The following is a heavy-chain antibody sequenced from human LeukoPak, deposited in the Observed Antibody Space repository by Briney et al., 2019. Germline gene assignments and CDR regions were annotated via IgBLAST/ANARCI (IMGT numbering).Heavy chain of an antibody. CDR3: ATVRSSTWYVDFDY. CDR1: GFSVGTNY. D-gene: IGHD6-13*01. CDR2: ISGGGGST. J-gene: IGHJ4*02. Sequence: AGGSLRLSCAASGFSVGTNYMTWVRQAPGKGLQWVSAISGGGGSTYYADSVKGRFTISRDNSKNTLYLQMNSLRAEDTAVYYCATVRSSTWYVDFDYWGQGTLVTVSS. V-gene: IGHV3-23*01.